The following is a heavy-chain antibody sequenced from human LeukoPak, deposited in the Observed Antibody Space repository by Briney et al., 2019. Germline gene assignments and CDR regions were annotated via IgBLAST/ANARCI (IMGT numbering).Heavy chain of an antibody. D-gene: IGHD5-24*01. V-gene: IGHV5-51*01. CDR3: ARHNRDGYHNMGAHDY. CDR1: GYSFTSYW. J-gene: IGHJ4*02. CDR2: IHPADSDS. Sequence: GESLKISCKGSGYSFTSYWIGWVRQMPGKGLEWMGIIHPADSDSRYSPSFQGQVTISADKSFSTAYLQWSSLKASDTATYYCARHNRDGYHNMGAHDYWGQGTLVTVSS.